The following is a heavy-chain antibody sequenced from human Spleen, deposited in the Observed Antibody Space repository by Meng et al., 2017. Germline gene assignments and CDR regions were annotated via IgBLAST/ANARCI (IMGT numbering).Heavy chain of an antibody. V-gene: IGHV1-8*02. CDR2: MNPDSGNT. CDR1: GYTFNSYD. D-gene: IGHD3-10*01. CDR3: AKGDRGQWFDP. Sequence: ASVKVSCKASGYTFNSYDINWVRQATGQGLEWMGWMNPDSGNTGYAQKFLGRVTMTRNTSISTAYMDLSSLRSEDTAVYYCAKGDRGQWFDPWGQGTLVTVSS. J-gene: IGHJ5*02.